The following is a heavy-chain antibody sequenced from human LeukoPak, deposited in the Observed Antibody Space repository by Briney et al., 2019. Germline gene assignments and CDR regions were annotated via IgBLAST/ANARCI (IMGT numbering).Heavy chain of an antibody. V-gene: IGHV3-33*01. CDR3: ARASGPFDY. CDR2: IWNDGSNK. D-gene: IGHD3-10*01. J-gene: IGHJ4*02. Sequence: GGSLRLSCAASGFTFSTYGMHWVRQAPGKGLEWVAVIWNDGSNKYYADSVKGRFTISRDNSKNTLYLQMNSLRAEDTAVYSCARASGPFDYWGQGTLVTVSS. CDR1: GFTFSTYG.